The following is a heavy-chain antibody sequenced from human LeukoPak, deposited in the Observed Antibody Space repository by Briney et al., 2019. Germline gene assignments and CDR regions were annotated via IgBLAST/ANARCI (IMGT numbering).Heavy chain of an antibody. CDR1: GFTFSSYS. Sequence: GGSLRLSCAASGFTFSSYSMNWARQAPGKGLEWVSSISSSSSYIYYADSVRGRFTISRDNAKNSLYLQMNSLRAEDTAVYYCARSPGAAAGLFDYWGQGTLVTVSS. D-gene: IGHD6-13*01. V-gene: IGHV3-21*01. CDR3: ARSPGAAAGLFDY. J-gene: IGHJ4*02. CDR2: ISSSSSYI.